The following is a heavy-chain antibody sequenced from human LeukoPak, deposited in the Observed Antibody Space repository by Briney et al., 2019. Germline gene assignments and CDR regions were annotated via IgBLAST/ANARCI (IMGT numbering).Heavy chain of an antibody. Sequence: PGGSLRLSCAASGFTFSSNWMSWVRQAPGKGREWVAHIRQDGSDKYYMDSVKGRFTISRDNAKNSLSLQMNSLRVEDTAVYYCARDRDCGDGGCYPHFDYWGEGVRVTVSS. CDR1: GFTFSSNW. D-gene: IGHD2-15*01. CDR3: ARDRDCGDGGCYPHFDY. V-gene: IGHV3-7*01. CDR2: IRQDGSDK. J-gene: IGHJ4*02.